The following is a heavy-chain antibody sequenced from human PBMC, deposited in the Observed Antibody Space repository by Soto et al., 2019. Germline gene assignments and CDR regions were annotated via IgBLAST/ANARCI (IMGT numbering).Heavy chain of an antibody. CDR3: ARLNYNHQYYYDSSGYIDY. D-gene: IGHD3-22*01. V-gene: IGHV4-39*01. CDR1: GGSISSSSYY. J-gene: IGHJ4*02. Sequence: QLQLQESGPGLVKPTETLSLTCTVSGGSISSSSYYWGWIRQPPGKGLEWIGSIYYSGSSYYNPSLKSRVTKSEDTAKNQFSLKLSSVTAADTAVYYCARLNYNHQYYYDSSGYIDYWGQGTLVTVSS. CDR2: IYYSGSS.